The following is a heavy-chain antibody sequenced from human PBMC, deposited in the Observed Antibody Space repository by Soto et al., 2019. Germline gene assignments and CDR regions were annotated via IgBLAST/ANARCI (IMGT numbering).Heavy chain of an antibody. CDR1: GGSISSGGYS. J-gene: IGHJ5*02. Sequence: PSETLSLICAVSGGSISSGGYSWSWIRQPPGKGLDWIGYIYHSGSTYYNPSLKSRVTISVDRSKNQFSLKLSSVTAADTAVYYCARVPGPWGQGTLVTVSS. CDR3: ARVPGP. V-gene: IGHV4-30-2*01. CDR2: IYHSGST.